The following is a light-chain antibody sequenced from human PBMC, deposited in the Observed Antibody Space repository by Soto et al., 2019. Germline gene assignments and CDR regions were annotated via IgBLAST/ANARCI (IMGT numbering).Light chain of an antibody. Sequence: QSALTQPASVSGSPGQSITISCNGTSSDVGSYNLVSWYQQYPGKAPKLMIYEGSKRPSGVSNRFSGSKSGNTASLTISGLQAEDEADYYCCSYAGSNTAVFGGGTQLTVL. J-gene: IGLJ7*01. CDR1: SSDVGSYNL. CDR3: CSYAGSNTAV. V-gene: IGLV2-23*01. CDR2: EGS.